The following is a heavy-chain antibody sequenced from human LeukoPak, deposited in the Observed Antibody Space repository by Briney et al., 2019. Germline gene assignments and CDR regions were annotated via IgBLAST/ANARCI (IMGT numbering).Heavy chain of an antibody. D-gene: IGHD2-2*01. Sequence: GGSLRLSCAASGFTFSSYGMHWVRQAPGKGLEWVAFIRYDGSNKYYADSVKGRFTISRDNSKNTLYLQMNSLRAEDTAVYYCAKDRYWSGTSCYLHVQHWGQGTLVTVSS. CDR2: IRYDGSNK. J-gene: IGHJ1*01. CDR1: GFTFSSYG. V-gene: IGHV3-30*02. CDR3: AKDRYWSGTSCYLHVQH.